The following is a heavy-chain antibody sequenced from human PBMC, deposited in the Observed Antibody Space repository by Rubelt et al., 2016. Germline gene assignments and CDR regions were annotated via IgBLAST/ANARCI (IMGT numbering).Heavy chain of an antibody. CDR2: IYYGGST. J-gene: IGHJ4*02. V-gene: IGHV4-59*08. Sequence: QVQLQESGPGLVKPSETLSLTCTVSGGSISSYYWSWIRQPPGKGLEWIGYIYYGGSTNYNPSLKGRVTISVDTSKNQFSLKLSSVTAADTAVYYCARLGLAYMADYWGQGTLVTVSS. CDR3: ARLGLAYMADY. CDR1: GGSISSYY. D-gene: IGHD3-10*01.